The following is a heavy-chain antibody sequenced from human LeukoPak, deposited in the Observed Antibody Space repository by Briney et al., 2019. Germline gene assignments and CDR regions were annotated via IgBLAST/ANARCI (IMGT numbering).Heavy chain of an antibody. CDR2: IYHDGRT. J-gene: IGHJ4*02. D-gene: IGHD3-3*01. V-gene: IGHV4-59*05. CDR3: ARHSTTYYDFWSGYRNPFDY. Sequence: NPSETLSLTCTVSGGSMSSYYWSWIRQPPGKGLEWVASIYHDGRTYYNPSLQSRVTISIDTSKNQLSLKVNSVTAADTAVYYCARHSTTYYDFWSGYRNPFDYWGQGTLVTVSS. CDR1: GGSMSSYY.